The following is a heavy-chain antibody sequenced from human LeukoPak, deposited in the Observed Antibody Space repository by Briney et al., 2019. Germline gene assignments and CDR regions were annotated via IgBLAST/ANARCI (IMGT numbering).Heavy chain of an antibody. CDR2: IYYTGST. D-gene: IGHD3-22*01. Sequence: PSETLSLTCTVSGDSISGYSWSWIRQPPGKGLEWIGYIYYTGSTNYNPSLKSRVTISVDTSKNQFSLKLSSVTAADTAVYYCARVSQDYDSRGYTYYYYYMDVWGKGTTVTVSS. CDR1: GDSISGYS. CDR3: ARVSQDYDSRGYTYYYYYMDV. V-gene: IGHV4-59*01. J-gene: IGHJ6*03.